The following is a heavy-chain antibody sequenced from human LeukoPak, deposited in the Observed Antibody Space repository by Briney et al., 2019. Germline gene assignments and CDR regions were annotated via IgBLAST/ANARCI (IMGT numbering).Heavy chain of an antibody. CDR1: GFTFSSHS. Sequence: PGGSLRLSCAASGFTFSSHSMHWVRQAPGKGLEYVSAIDYKGGDTYYADSVKGRFTISTDNSKTMLYLQMGSLRAEDMAVYYCARVGGMSAFDVWGQGTMVIVSS. CDR2: IDYKGGDT. D-gene: IGHD3-16*01. CDR3: ARVGGMSAFDV. J-gene: IGHJ3*01. V-gene: IGHV3-64*02.